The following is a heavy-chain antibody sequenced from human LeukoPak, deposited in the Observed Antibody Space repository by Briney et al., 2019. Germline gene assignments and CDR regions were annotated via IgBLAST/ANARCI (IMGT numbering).Heavy chain of an antibody. Sequence: GEALKISCKGSGYSFTKYWIGWVRQIPGKGLEWMGIIYPGDSETRYSPPFQGQVTISADKSISTAFLQWSSLQASDTAMYYCARSVAVAGSRFDPWGQGTLVTVSS. CDR3: ARSVAVAGSRFDP. CDR1: GYSFTKYW. V-gene: IGHV5-51*01. CDR2: IYPGDSET. J-gene: IGHJ5*02. D-gene: IGHD6-19*01.